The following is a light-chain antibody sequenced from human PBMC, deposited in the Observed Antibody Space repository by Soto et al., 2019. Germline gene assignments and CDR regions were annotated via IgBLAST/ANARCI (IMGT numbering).Light chain of an antibody. Sequence: DIQMTQSPPTLSASAGDRVTITCRASESISSWLAWYQQKPGKAPKLLMYKASSLESGVPSRFSGSRSGTDFTLTISSLEPEDFAVYFCHQRNKFGQGTRLEIK. CDR2: KAS. V-gene: IGKV1-5*03. CDR1: ESISSW. J-gene: IGKJ5*01. CDR3: HQRNK.